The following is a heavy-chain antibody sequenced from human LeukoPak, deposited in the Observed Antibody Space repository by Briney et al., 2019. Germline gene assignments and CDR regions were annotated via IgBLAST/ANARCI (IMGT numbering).Heavy chain of an antibody. Sequence: GGSLRLSCAASGFTFSSYAMSWVRQAPGKGLEWVSGISGSGVSTYYADSVKGRFTISRDNSKNTLYLQMNSLRAEDTAVYYCAKDRSYYDSSGYIYYFDYWGQGTLVTVSS. J-gene: IGHJ4*02. V-gene: IGHV3-23*01. CDR1: GFTFSSYA. D-gene: IGHD3-22*01. CDR2: ISGSGVST. CDR3: AKDRSYYDSSGYIYYFDY.